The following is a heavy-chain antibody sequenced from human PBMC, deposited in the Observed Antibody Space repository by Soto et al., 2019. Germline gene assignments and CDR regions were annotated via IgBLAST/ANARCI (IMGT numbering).Heavy chain of an antibody. CDR2: IIPLLGTA. CDR3: ARVMGGGSIDC. Sequence: APVKVSRKASAGTFRSYAINWVRQVPGQGLEWLGGIIPLLGTANNAKKYHGRVTITPDESTSPAHMQLSRLRSEAPAVYYWARVMGGGSIDCWGQGTLGAGSS. D-gene: IGHD2-15*01. CDR1: AGTFRSYA. V-gene: IGHV1-69*13. J-gene: IGHJ4*02.